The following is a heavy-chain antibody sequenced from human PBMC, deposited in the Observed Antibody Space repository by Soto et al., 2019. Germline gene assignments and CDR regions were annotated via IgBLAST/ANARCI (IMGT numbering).Heavy chain of an antibody. CDR1: GYTFTSYG. CDR2: ISAYNGNT. J-gene: IGHJ6*02. CDR3: AEIVASQAGYYYYGMDV. D-gene: IGHD5-12*01. V-gene: IGHV1-18*01. Sequence: QVQLVQSGAEVKKPGASVKVSCKASGYTFTSYGISWVRQAPGQGLEWMGWISAYNGNTNYAPKLQGRVTMTTDTSTSTAYMELRRLRSDDTAVYYCAEIVASQAGYYYYGMDVWGQGTTVTVS.